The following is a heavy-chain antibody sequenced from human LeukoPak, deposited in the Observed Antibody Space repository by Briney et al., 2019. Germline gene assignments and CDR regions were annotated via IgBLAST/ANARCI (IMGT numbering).Heavy chain of an antibody. CDR1: GFTFSSYG. CDR3: TPDLPRGWPY. J-gene: IGHJ4*02. V-gene: IGHV3-15*01. CDR2: MKGKTDGGTT. D-gene: IGHD6-19*01. Sequence: GGSLRLSCAASGFTFSSYGMHWVRQAPGKGLEWVGRMKGKTDGGTTDYAAPVKGRFTMSRDESKNTLYLQMNSLKTEDTAVYYCTPDLPRGWPYWGQGTLVTVSS.